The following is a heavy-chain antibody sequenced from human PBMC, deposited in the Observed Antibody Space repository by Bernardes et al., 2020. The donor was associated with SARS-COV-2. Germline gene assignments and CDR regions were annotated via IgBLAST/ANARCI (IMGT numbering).Heavy chain of an antibody. CDR2: VSGSGEST. CDR1: GFTFGSYA. V-gene: IGHV3-23*01. CDR3: ARDPGYSSGWYV. J-gene: IGHJ4*02. D-gene: IGHD6-19*01. Sequence: GGSLRLSCAASGFTFGSYAMSWVRQAPGKGLQWVSSVSGSGESTYYADSAKGRFTISRDNSKNTLYVQMNSLRVEDTALYYCARDPGYSSGWYVWGQGTLVTVSS.